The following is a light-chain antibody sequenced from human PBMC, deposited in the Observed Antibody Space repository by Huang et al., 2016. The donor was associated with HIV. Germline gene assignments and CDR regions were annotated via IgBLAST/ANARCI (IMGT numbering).Light chain of an antibody. CDR3: QQYNNWPYT. Sequence: DTVMTQTPATLSVSPGARATLSCRASQSVVSRLAWVQQKPGQAPRLLRHGASTRATGIPARFSGSGCGTEFTLTISSLQSEDFAVYYCQQYNNWPYTFGQGTKLEIK. CDR1: QSVVSR. CDR2: GAS. J-gene: IGKJ2*01. V-gene: IGKV3-15*01.